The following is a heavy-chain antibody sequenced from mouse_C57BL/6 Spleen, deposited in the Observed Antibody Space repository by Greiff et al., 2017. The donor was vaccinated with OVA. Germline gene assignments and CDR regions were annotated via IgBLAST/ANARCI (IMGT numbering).Heavy chain of an antibody. Sequence: EVKLVESGPGLVKPSQSLSLTCSVTGYSITSGYYWNWIRQFPGNKLEWMGYISYDGSNNYNPSLKNRISITRDTSKNQFFLKLNSVTTEDTATYYCADSSGYDPFAYWGQGTLVTVSA. V-gene: IGHV3-6*01. CDR1: GYSITSGYY. CDR2: ISYDGSN. D-gene: IGHD3-2*02. CDR3: ADSSGYDPFAY. J-gene: IGHJ3*01.